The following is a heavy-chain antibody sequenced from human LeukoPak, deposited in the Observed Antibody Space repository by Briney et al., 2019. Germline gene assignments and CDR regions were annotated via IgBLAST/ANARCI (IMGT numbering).Heavy chain of an antibody. V-gene: IGHV4-38-2*01. D-gene: IGHD3-3*01. J-gene: IGHJ4*02. Sequence: SETLSLTCAVSGYSISSGYYWGWIRQPPGRGLEWIGSIYHSGSTYYNPSLKGRVTISVDTSKNQFSLKLSSVTAADTAVYYCARLYDFWSGYELDYWGQGTLVTVSS. CDR3: ARLYDFWSGYELDY. CDR2: IYHSGST. CDR1: GYSISSGYY.